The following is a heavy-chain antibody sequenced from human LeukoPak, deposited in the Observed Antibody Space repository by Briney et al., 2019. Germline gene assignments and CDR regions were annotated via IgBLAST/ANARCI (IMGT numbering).Heavy chain of an antibody. V-gene: IGHV4-39*07. D-gene: IGHD3-3*01. Sequence: SETLSLTCTVSGGSISSSSYYWGWIRQSPGKGLEWIGSIYYSGTSYYNPSLKSRVTISVDTSKNQFSLKLSSVTAADTAVYYCAREAKEPKYDFWSGRIKNRFDPWGQGTLVTVSS. CDR2: IYYSGTS. J-gene: IGHJ5*02. CDR3: AREAKEPKYDFWSGRIKNRFDP. CDR1: GGSISSSSYY.